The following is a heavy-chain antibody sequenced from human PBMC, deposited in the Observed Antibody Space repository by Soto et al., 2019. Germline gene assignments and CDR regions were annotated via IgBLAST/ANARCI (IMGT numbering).Heavy chain of an antibody. Sequence: SQTLSLTCAISGDSVSSNTAAWNWIRSSPSRGLEWLGRTYYRSNWRHDYAVSVRSRITVNPDTSKNHFSLQLNSVAPDDTAVYYCARGVAGSGFDFWCQGTLVTVSS. D-gene: IGHD6-19*01. CDR2: TYYRSNWRH. V-gene: IGHV6-1*01. J-gene: IGHJ4*02. CDR1: GDSVSSNTAA. CDR3: ARGVAGSGFDF.